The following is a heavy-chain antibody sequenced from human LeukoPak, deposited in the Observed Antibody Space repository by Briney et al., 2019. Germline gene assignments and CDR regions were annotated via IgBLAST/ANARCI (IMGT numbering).Heavy chain of an antibody. D-gene: IGHD1-26*01. CDR3: ARDLHSGSPGGY. CDR1: GFTVSSNA. J-gene: IGHJ4*02. Sequence: GGSLRLSCAASGFTVSSNAMSWVRQAPGKGLEWVSSISGGSTYYADARKRRFTISRDNSKNTLHLQMNSLRAEDTAVYYCARDLHSGSPGGYWGQGTLVTVSS. V-gene: IGHV3-38-3*01. CDR2: ISGGST.